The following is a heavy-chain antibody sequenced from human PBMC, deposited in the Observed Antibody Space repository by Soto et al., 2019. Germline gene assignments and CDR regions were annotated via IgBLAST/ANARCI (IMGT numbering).Heavy chain of an antibody. J-gene: IGHJ4*02. V-gene: IGHV4-61*01. CDR2: IYYSGST. CDR1: GGSVSSGSYY. CDR3: AAGGGLPRYY. D-gene: IGHD5-12*01. Sequence: SETLSLTCTVSGGSVSSGSYYWSWIRQPPGKGLEWIGYIYYSGSTNYNPSLKGRVTISVDTSKNQFSLKLSSVTAADTAVYYCAAGGGLPRYYWGQGTLVTVSS.